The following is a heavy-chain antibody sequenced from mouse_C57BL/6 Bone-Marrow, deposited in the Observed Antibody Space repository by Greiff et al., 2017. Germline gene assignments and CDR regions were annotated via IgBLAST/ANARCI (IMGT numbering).Heavy chain of an antibody. CDR1: GYTFTSYW. CDR2: IYPTSGST. J-gene: IGHJ2*01. D-gene: IGHD1-1*01. Sequence: VQLQQPGAELVKPGASVKLSCKASGYTFTSYWMHWVKQRPGQGLEWIGKIYPTSGSTNYNEKFKSKATLTVDKSSSTAYMQLSSLTSEESTVYYCAPFYYYYSIGGYYFDDWGQGTTRTVSS. CDR3: APFYYYYSIGGYYFDD. V-gene: IGHV1-64*01.